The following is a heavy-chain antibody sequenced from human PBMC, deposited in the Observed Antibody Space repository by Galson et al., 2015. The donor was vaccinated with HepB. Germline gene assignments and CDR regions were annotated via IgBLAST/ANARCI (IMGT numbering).Heavy chain of an antibody. CDR3: SRGGGSSSDGAASGGFDI. V-gene: IGHV5-10-1*01. CDR2: IDPSDSYT. J-gene: IGHJ3*02. Sequence: QSGAEVKKPGESLRISCKGSGYSFTSYWISWVRQMPGKGLQYMGRIDPSDSYTDYSPSFQGHVTFSADKSISAAYLQWSSLKASDTGMYYCSRGGGSSSDGAASGGFDIWGQGTVVTVSS. CDR1: GYSFTSYW. D-gene: IGHD6-13*01.